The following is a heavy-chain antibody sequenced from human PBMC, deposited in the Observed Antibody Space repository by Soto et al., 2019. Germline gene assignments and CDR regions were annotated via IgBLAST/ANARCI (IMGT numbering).Heavy chain of an antibody. CDR2: FIPIFGTA. J-gene: IGHJ6*02. CDR1: GGTFSSYA. Sequence: SVKVSCKASGGTFSSYAISWVRQAPGQGLEWMGGFIPIFGTANYAQKFQGRVTITADESTSTAYMELSSLRSEDTAVYYCARDRGRAGTTAKTNYYYYYGMEVWGQGTTVTVSS. V-gene: IGHV1-69*13. CDR3: ARDRGRAGTTAKTNYYYYYGMEV. D-gene: IGHD1-7*01.